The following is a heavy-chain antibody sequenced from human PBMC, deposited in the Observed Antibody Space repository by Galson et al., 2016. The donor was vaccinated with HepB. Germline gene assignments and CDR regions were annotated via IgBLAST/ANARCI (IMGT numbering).Heavy chain of an antibody. CDR1: GLSVSSNY. J-gene: IGHJ3*02. CDR2: MYIDGNA. V-gene: IGHV3-53*01. CDR3: ARDPPVGTAGGLDI. Sequence: SLRLSCAASGLSVSSNYMSWVRQAPGKGLEWVSVMYIDGNAYYADSVKGRFTLSRDNSQNTVYLQMNSLRAEDTAVYYRARDPPVGTAGGLDIWCQGTMISVSS. D-gene: IGHD4-23*01.